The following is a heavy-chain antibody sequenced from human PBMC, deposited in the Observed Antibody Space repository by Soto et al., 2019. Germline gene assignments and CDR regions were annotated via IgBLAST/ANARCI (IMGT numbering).Heavy chain of an antibody. J-gene: IGHJ6*02. CDR1: GITVSSNY. CDR3: ARENYYGSGRQNYPYYYYYGMDV. CDR2: IYSGGST. D-gene: IGHD3-10*01. V-gene: IGHV3-53*01. Sequence: CAAAGITVSSNYMSWDHQAPGKGLEWVSFIYSGGSTYYADSVKGRFTISRDNSKNTLYLQMNSLRAEDTAVYYCARENYYGSGRQNYPYYYYYGMDVWGQGTTVTVSS.